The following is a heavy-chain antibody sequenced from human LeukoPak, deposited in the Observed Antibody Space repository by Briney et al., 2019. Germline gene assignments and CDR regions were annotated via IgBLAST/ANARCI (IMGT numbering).Heavy chain of an antibody. CDR1: GGSISSYY. V-gene: IGHV4-59*01. CDR2: IYYSGST. CDR3: ARDSSGCDTLDY. Sequence: SETLSLTCTVSGGSISSYYWSWIRQPPGKGLEWIGYIYYSGSTYYNPSLKSRVTISVDTSKNQFSLKLSSVTAADTAVYYCARDSSGCDTLDYWGQGTLVTVSS. D-gene: IGHD5-12*01. J-gene: IGHJ4*02.